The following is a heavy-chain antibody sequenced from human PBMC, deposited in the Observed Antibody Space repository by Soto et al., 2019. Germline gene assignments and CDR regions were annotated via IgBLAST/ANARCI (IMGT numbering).Heavy chain of an antibody. V-gene: IGHV5-51*01. J-gene: IGHJ4*02. CDR1: GYSFTSYW. Sequence: GASLKISCKGSGYSFTSYWIGWVRQMPGKGLEWMGIIYPGDSDTRYSPSFQGQVAFSADKSISTAYLQWSGLKASDTAIYYCARRLSTGWFYDFWGQGTLVTVSS. CDR2: IYPGDSDT. D-gene: IGHD6-19*01. CDR3: ARRLSTGWFYDF.